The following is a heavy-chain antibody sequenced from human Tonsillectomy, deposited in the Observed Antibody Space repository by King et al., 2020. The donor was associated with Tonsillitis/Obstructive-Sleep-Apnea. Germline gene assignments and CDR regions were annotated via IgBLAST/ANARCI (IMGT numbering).Heavy chain of an antibody. J-gene: IGHJ5*02. CDR3: ARHTIASSSGNCFDP. Sequence: QLQESGPGLVKPSETLSLTCTVSGGSISTHSYYWAWIRQPPGKGLGWIVSSYFGGTTYYNPSLRSRITISVDTSKNQFSLHLSSLTAADTAVYYCARHTIASSSGNCFDPWGQGALVTVSS. V-gene: IGHV4-39*01. CDR2: SYFGGTT. CDR1: GGSISTHSYY. D-gene: IGHD6-13*01.